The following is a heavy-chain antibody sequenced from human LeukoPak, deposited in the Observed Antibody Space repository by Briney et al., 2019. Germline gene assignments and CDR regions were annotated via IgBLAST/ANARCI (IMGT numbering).Heavy chain of an antibody. CDR2: MNPNSGNT. J-gene: IGHJ3*02. CDR1: GYTFTSYD. V-gene: IGHV1-8*03. Sequence: GASMKVSCKASGYTFTSYDINWVRQATGQGLEWMGWMNPNSGNTGYAQKFQGRVTITRNTSISTAYMELSSLRSEDTAVYYCARPAIGIAAAGRRAFDIWGQGTMVTVSS. D-gene: IGHD6-13*01. CDR3: ARPAIGIAAAGRRAFDI.